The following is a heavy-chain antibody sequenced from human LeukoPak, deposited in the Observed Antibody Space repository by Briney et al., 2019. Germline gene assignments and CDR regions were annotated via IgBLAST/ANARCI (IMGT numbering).Heavy chain of an antibody. J-gene: IGHJ3*02. D-gene: IGHD6-19*01. V-gene: IGHV3-7*01. Sequence: PGGSLRLSCVASGFTFSSYWMSWVRQAPGKGLEWVANIKQDGSEKYYVDSVKGRFTISRDNAKNSLYLQMNSLRAEDTAVYYCARGSGWYDNAFDIWGQGTMVTVSS. CDR2: IKQDGSEK. CDR3: ARGSGWYDNAFDI. CDR1: GFTFSSYW.